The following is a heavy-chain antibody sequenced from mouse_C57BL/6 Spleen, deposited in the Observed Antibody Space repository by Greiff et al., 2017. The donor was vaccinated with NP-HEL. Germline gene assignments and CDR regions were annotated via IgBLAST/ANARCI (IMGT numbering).Heavy chain of an antibody. Sequence: QVQLQQPGAELVRPGTSVKLSCKASGYTFTSYWMHWVKQRPGQGLEWIGVIDPSDSYTNYNQKFKGKATLTVDTSSSTAYMQLSSLTSEDSAVYYCARWGLTGDAYWGQGTLVTVSA. V-gene: IGHV1-59*01. J-gene: IGHJ3*01. D-gene: IGHD4-1*01. CDR1: GYTFTSYW. CDR3: ARWGLTGDAY. CDR2: IDPSDSYT.